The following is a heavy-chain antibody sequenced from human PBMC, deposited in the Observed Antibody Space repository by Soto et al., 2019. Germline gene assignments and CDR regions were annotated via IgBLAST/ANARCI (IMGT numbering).Heavy chain of an antibody. CDR2: INVGNADT. J-gene: IGHJ4*02. CDR3: ARVLHYGIWDGGY. D-gene: IGHD3-9*01. V-gene: IGHV1-3*01. Sequence: QVQVVQSGAEVKKPGASVKVTCKASGYTFAAYNIHWVRQAPGQRLEWMGWINVGNADTRYSQDLQGRITITRDTSASAAYMELSSLRSDDTAIYYCARVLHYGIWDGGYWGQGTLVTVSS. CDR1: GYTFAAYN.